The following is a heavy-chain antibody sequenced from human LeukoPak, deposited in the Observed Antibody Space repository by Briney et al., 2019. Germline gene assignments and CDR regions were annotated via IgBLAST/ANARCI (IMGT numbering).Heavy chain of an antibody. CDR2: INHSGST. Sequence: SETLSLTCAVYGGSFSGFHWNWIRQPPGKGLEWIGDINHSGSTHYNPSLTSRVTMSVDPSKNQFSLKLSSVTAADTAVYYCARPRGIAVSGTKENAFDIWGQGTMVTVSS. V-gene: IGHV4-34*01. J-gene: IGHJ3*02. CDR3: ARPRGIAVSGTKENAFDI. D-gene: IGHD6-19*01. CDR1: GGSFSGFH.